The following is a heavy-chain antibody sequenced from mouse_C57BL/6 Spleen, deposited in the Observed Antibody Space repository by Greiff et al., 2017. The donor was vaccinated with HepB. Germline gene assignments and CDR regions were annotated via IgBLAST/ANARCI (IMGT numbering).Heavy chain of an antibody. CDR1: GYSITSDY. J-gene: IGHJ4*01. D-gene: IGHD3-2*02. CDR2: ISYSGST. Sequence: DVKLQESGPGLAKPSQTLSLTCSVTGYSITSDYWNWIRKFPGNKLEYMGYISYSGSTYYNPSLKSRISITRDTSKNQYYLQLNSVTTQDTATYYCARGTAQAFYAMDYWGQGTSVTVSS. CDR3: ARGTAQAFYAMDY. V-gene: IGHV3-8*01.